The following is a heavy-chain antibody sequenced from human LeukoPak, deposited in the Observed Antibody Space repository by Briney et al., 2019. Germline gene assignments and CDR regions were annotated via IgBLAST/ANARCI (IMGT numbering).Heavy chain of an antibody. CDR1: GGSISSSSYY. D-gene: IGHD1-1*01. CDR2: IYYSGST. V-gene: IGHV4-39*07. Sequence: PSETLSLTCTVSGGSISSSSYYWGWIRQPPGKGLEWIGSIYYSGSTYYNPSLKSRVTISADTSKNQFSLKLSSVTAADTAVYYCARLDRSYTRGVDYWGQGTLVTVSS. CDR3: ARLDRSYTRGVDY. J-gene: IGHJ4*02.